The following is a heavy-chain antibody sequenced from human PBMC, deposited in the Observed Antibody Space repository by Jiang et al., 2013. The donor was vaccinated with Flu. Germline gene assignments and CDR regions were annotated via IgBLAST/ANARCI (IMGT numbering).Heavy chain of an antibody. D-gene: IGHD2-2*02. CDR1: GYSFTSYW. V-gene: IGHV5-51*01. Sequence: GAEVKKPGESLKISCKGSGYSFTSYWIGWVRQMPGKGLEWMGIIYPGDSDTRYSPSFQGQVTISADKSISTAYLQWSSLKASDTAMYYCARMPDIVVVPAAIGVGPWGQGTLVTVSS. CDR3: ARMPDIVVVPAAIGVGP. J-gene: IGHJ5*02. CDR2: IYPGDSDT.